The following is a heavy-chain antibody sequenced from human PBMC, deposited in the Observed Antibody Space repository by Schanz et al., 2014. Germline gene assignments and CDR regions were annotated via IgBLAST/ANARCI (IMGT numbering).Heavy chain of an antibody. CDR2: IYHSGSP. D-gene: IGHD1-26*01. CDR1: GASISFYD. V-gene: IGHV4-59*08. CDR3: ARQGDVYRLDY. Sequence: QVQLQESGPGLVKPSETLSLTCTVSGASISFYDWNWIRQSPGKGLEWIGYIYHSGSPIYNPSLQSRFTIPIDPSKTQFSLKMGSVTAADTAMYFCARQGDVYRLDYWGQGTLVTVTS. J-gene: IGHJ4*02.